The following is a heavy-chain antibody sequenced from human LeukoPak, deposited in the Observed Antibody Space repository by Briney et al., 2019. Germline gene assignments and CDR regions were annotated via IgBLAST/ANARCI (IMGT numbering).Heavy chain of an antibody. CDR2: IYNGGST. CDR3: ARASQWLAFDY. D-gene: IGHD6-19*01. CDR1: GFTVSSSY. J-gene: IGHJ4*02. V-gene: IGHV3-66*01. Sequence: AGGSLRLSCAASGFTVSSSYISWVRQAPGKGLEWVSVIYNGGSTNYADSVKGRFTISRDNSKNTLYLQMNSLRAEDTAVYYCARASQWLAFDYWGQGTLVTVSS.